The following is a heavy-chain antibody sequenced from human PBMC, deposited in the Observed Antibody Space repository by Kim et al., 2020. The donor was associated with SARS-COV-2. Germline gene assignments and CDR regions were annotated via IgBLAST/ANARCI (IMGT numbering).Heavy chain of an antibody. D-gene: IGHD1-26*01. CDR2: ISGSGGST. J-gene: IGHJ4*02. CDR1: GFTFSSYA. CDR3: AKLSSGWHGGVLGATTIY. V-gene: IGHV3-23*01. Sequence: GGSLRLSCAASGFTFSSYAMSWVRQAPGKGLEWVSAISGSGGSTYYADSVKGRFTISRDNSKNTLYLQMNSLRAEDTAVYYCAKLSSGWHGGVLGATTIYWGQGTLVTVSS.